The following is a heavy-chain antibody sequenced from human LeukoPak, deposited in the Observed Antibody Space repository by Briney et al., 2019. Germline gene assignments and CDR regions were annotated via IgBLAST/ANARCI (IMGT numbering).Heavy chain of an antibody. D-gene: IGHD2/OR15-2a*01. Sequence: SETLSLTCTVSGGSIISNDHHWSWVRQAPGKGPEWLATLNYIGTTYYNPSLKSRVTISVDTSKNQFSLRLTSVTAADTALYYCARYYTSFTSSFYFDYWGQGTLVTVSS. V-gene: IGHV4-39*07. CDR2: LNYIGTT. J-gene: IGHJ4*02. CDR1: GGSIISNDHH. CDR3: ARYYTSFTSSFYFDY.